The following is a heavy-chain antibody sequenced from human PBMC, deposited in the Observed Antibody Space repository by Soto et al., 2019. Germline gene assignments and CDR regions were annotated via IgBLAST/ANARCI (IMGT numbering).Heavy chain of an antibody. CDR2: INPSGGST. D-gene: IGHD2-2*01. CDR1: GYTFTSYY. V-gene: IGHV1-46*01. CDR3: ARDGGYCSSTSCYVYWSWFDP. J-gene: IGHJ5*02. Sequence: RASVKVSCKASGYTFTSYYMHWVRQAPGQGLEWMGIINPSGGSTSYAQKFQGRVTMTRDTSTSTVYMELSSLRSEDTAVYYCARDGGYCSSTSCYVYWSWFDPWGQGTLVTVSS.